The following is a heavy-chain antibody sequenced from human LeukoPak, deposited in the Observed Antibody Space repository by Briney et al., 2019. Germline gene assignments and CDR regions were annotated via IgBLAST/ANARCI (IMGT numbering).Heavy chain of an antibody. J-gene: IGHJ4*02. D-gene: IGHD3-16*01. Sequence: GRSLRLSCAASGFIFSSYAMHWVRQAPGKGLEWVAVISYDGSNKYYADSVKGRFTISRDNSKNTLYLQMNSLRAEDTAVYYCARALRYANPGASDYWGQGTLVTVSS. CDR2: ISYDGSNK. CDR1: GFIFSSYA. CDR3: ARALRYANPGASDY. V-gene: IGHV3-30-3*01.